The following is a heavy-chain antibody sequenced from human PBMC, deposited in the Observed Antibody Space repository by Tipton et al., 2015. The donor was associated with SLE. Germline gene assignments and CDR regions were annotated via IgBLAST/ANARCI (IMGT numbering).Heavy chain of an antibody. Sequence: SLRLSCATSGFTFSSYSMNWVRQAPGKGLEWVSYISSSRSTIYYADSVKGRFTISRDNAKNSLYLQMNSLKTEDTAVYYCTTWLGYSSGWYEPNYYYYGMDVWGQGTTVSVSS. V-gene: IGHV3-48*01. D-gene: IGHD6-19*01. CDR1: GFTFSSYS. CDR3: TTWLGYSSGWYEPNYYYYGMDV. CDR2: ISSSRSTI. J-gene: IGHJ6*02.